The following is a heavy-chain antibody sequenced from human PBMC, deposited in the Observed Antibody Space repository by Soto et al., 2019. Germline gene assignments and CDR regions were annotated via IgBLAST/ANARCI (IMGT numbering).Heavy chain of an antibody. D-gene: IGHD3-22*01. J-gene: IGHJ6*02. CDR3: ARTPMTYYYDSSGYGFVGYHGMDV. V-gene: IGHV4-4*02. CDR2: IYHSGST. CDR1: GGSVTSTSNW. Sequence: PSETLSLTCTVSGGSVTSTSNWWSWVRQPPGKGLEWIGEIYHSGSTNYNPSLKSRVTISVDKSKNQFSLKLSSVTAADTAVYYCARTPMTYYYDSSGYGFVGYHGMDVWGQGTTVTVSS.